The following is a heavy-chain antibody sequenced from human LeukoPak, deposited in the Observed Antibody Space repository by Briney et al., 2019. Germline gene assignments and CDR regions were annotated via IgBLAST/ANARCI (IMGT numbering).Heavy chain of an antibody. CDR3: ARLTVNDAFDI. J-gene: IGHJ3*02. Sequence: SETLSLTCTVSGGSISSYYWSWIRQPPGKGLEWIGEINHSGSTNYNPSLKSRVTISVDTSKNQFSLKLSSVTAADTAVYYCARLTVNDAFDIWGQGTMVTVSS. V-gene: IGHV4-34*01. CDR2: INHSGST. CDR1: GGSISSYY. D-gene: IGHD4-17*01.